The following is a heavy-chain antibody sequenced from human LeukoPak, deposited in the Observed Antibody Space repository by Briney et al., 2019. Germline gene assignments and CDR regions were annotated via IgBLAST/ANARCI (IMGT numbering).Heavy chain of an antibody. CDR3: ARGGDSSPHAFDI. J-gene: IGHJ3*02. V-gene: IGHV1-69*01. Sequence: SVKVSCKASGGTFSSYAISWVRQAPGQGLEWMGGIIPIFGTANYAQKFQGRVTITADESTSTAYMELSSLRSEDTAVYYCARGGDSSPHAFDIWSQGTMVTVSS. D-gene: IGHD3-22*01. CDR1: GGTFSSYA. CDR2: IIPIFGTA.